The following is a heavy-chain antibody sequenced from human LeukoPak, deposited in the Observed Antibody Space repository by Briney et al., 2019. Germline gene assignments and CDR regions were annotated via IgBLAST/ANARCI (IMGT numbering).Heavy chain of an antibody. V-gene: IGHV1-18*01. CDR2: ISAYNGNT. Sequence: GASVKVSCKASGYTFTSYGISWVRQAPGQGLEWMGWISAYNGNTNYAQKLQGRVTMTTDTSTSTAYMELRSLRSDDTAVYYCARGLLEWEKERYYYYYMDVWGKGTTVTVSS. CDR1: GYTFTSYG. D-gene: IGHD1-1*01. CDR3: ARGLLEWEKERYYYYYMDV. J-gene: IGHJ6*03.